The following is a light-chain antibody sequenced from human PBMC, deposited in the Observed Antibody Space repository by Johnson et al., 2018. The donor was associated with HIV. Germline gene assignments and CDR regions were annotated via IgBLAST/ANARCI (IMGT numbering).Light chain of an antibody. CDR1: NSNIGNNY. CDR2: ENN. J-gene: IGLJ1*01. V-gene: IGLV1-51*02. Sequence: QSVLTQPPSVSAAPGQKVTISCSGSNSNIGNNYVSWFQQLPGTAPKLLIYENNKRPSGIPDRFSGSNSGTSATLGITGLQPRDEADYYCGTWDSSLSALVFGTGTKVTAL. CDR3: GTWDSSLSALV.